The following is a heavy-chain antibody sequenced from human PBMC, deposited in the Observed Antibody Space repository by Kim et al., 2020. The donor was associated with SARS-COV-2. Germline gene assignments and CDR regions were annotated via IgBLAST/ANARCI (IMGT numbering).Heavy chain of an antibody. CDR2: ISYDGSNK. CDR1: GFTFSSYG. D-gene: IGHD6-6*01. J-gene: IGHJ4*02. Sequence: GGSLRLSCAASGFTFSSYGLHWVRQAPGKGLEWVAVISYDGSNKYYADSVKGRFTISRDNSKNTLYLQMNSLRAEDTAVYYCAKDSSSSNFDYWGQGTLV. CDR3: AKDSSSSNFDY. V-gene: IGHV3-30*18.